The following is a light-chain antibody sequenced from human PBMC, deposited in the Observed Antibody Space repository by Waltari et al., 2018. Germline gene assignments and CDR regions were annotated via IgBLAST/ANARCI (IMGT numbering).Light chain of an antibody. CDR2: AAS. J-gene: IGKJ3*01. Sequence: DIQMTQSPSSLSASVGDRVTITCRASQSISTYLNWYQQKPGKATNLMIYAASTLQSGVPSRFSGSGSETDFTLTISSLQPEDFATYYCQQSYNAPRTFGLGTKVDIK. CDR1: QSISTY. CDR3: QQSYNAPRT. V-gene: IGKV1-39*01.